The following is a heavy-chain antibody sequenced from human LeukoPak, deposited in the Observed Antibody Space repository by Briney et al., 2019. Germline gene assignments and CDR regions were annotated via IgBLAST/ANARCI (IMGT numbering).Heavy chain of an antibody. D-gene: IGHD3-10*01. CDR3: ARDHVGSGSYRYYYGMDV. CDR1: GFTFSSYD. V-gene: IGHV3-13*01. J-gene: IGHJ6*02. CDR2: IGTAGDT. Sequence: GGSLRLSCAASGFTFSSYDMHWVRQATGKGLEWVSAIGTAGDTYYPGSVKGRFTISRENAKNSLYLQMNSLRAGDTAVYYCARDHVGSGSYRYYYGMDVWGQGTTVTVSS.